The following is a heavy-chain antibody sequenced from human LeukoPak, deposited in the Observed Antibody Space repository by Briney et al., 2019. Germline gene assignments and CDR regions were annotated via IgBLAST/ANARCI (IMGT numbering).Heavy chain of an antibody. CDR3: ARPYDSSGYYSGYFDY. J-gene: IGHJ4*02. CDR1: GYSFTSYW. D-gene: IGHD3-22*01. CDR2: IYPGDSDT. Sequence: GESLKISCKGSGYSFTSYWIGWVRQMPGKGLEWMGIIYPGDSDTRYSPSLQGQVTISADKSISTAYLQWSSLKASDTAMYYCARPYDSSGYYSGYFDYWGQGTLVTVSS. V-gene: IGHV5-51*01.